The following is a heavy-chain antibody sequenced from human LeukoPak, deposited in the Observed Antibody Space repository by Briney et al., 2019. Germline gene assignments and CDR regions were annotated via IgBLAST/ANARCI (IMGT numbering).Heavy chain of an antibody. D-gene: IGHD2-15*01. CDR2: INPSGGST. V-gene: IGHV1-46*01. Sequence: ASAKVSCKASGYTFTSYYMHWVRQAPGQGLEWVGIINPSGGSTSYAQKFQGRVTMTRDTSTSTVYMELSSLRSGDTAVYYCARDREDIVVVVAAETDAFDIWGQGTMVTVSS. CDR1: GYTFTSYY. J-gene: IGHJ3*02. CDR3: ARDREDIVVVVAAETDAFDI.